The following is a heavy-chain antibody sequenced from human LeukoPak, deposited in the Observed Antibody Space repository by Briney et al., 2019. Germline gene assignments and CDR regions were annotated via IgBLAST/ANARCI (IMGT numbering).Heavy chain of an antibody. D-gene: IGHD2-21*02. CDR1: GGSFSGYY. CDR2: INHSGST. Sequence: SETLSLTCAVYGGSFSGYYWSWIRQPPGKGLEWIGEINHSGSTNYSPSLKSRVTISVDTSKNQFSLKLSSVTAADTAVYYCARGSYCGGDCYPRPFDYWGQGTLVTVSS. CDR3: ARGSYCGGDCYPRPFDY. V-gene: IGHV4-34*01. J-gene: IGHJ4*02.